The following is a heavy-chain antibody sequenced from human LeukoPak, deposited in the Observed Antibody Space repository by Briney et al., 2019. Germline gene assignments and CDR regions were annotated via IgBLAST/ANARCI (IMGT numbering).Heavy chain of an antibody. Sequence: SETLSLTCAVSSGSLSGYSWGWIRQAPGKGLDCIGEIHHSGSTTYNSSLKNRVTISLDKPKSQFSLILTSVTAADTAVYYCTRQSGTVTPIDYWGQGILVTVSS. CDR1: SGSLSGYS. CDR3: TRQSGTVTPIDY. CDR2: IHHSGST. D-gene: IGHD4-17*01. J-gene: IGHJ4*02. V-gene: IGHV4-34*01.